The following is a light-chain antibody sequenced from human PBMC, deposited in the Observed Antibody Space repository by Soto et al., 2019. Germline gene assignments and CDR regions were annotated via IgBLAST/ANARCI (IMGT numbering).Light chain of an antibody. CDR2: STG. Sequence: QAVVTQEPSLSVSPGATVTLTCALNSGSVSSSSHPSWYQQTPGQAPRTLIYSTGIRSSGVSDRFSGSILGNKAALTITGAQADDESDYYCLLHLGSGIGMFGGGTKVTVL. V-gene: IGLV8-61*01. CDR1: SGSVSSSSH. CDR3: LLHLGSGIGM. J-gene: IGLJ3*02.